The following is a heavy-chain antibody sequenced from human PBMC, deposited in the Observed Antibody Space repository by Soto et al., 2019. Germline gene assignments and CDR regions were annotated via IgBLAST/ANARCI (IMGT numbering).Heavy chain of an antibody. CDR1: GFTFSSYA. D-gene: IGHD3-22*01. CDR3: AKDTRITMIVVVPYDY. Sequence: GGSLRLSCAASGFTFSSYAMSWVRQAPGKGLEWVSAISGSGGSTYYADSVKGRFTISRDNSKNTLYLQMNSLRAEDTAVYYCAKDTRITMIVVVPYDYWGQGTLVTVSS. CDR2: ISGSGGST. J-gene: IGHJ4*02. V-gene: IGHV3-23*01.